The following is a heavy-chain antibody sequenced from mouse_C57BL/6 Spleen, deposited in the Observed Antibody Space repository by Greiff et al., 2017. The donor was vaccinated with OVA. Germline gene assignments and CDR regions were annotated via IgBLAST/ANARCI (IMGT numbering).Heavy chain of an antibody. V-gene: IGHV1-55*01. CDR1: GYTFTSYW. D-gene: IGHD1-1*01. CDR3: ARSGTTVANWYFDV. J-gene: IGHJ1*03. Sequence: VQLQQPGAELVKPGASVKMSCKASGYTFTSYWITWVKQRPGQGLEWIGDIYPGSGSTNYNEKFKSKATLTVDTSSSTAYMQLSSLTSEDSAVYYCARSGTTVANWYFDVWGTGTTVTVSS. CDR2: IYPGSGST.